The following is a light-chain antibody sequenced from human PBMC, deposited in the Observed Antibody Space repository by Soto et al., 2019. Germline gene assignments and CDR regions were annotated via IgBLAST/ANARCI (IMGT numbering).Light chain of an antibody. CDR2: GAS. J-gene: IGKJ2*01. CDR3: QQYNNWPPYT. CDR1: QSVAIN. Sequence: ETVMTQSPVTLSVSPGERATLSCRASQSVAINLAWYQQRPGQAPRLLIYGASTRATGIPARYSGSGSGTEFTLTISSLQSEDFAVYCCQQYNNWPPYTFGQGTKVDIK. V-gene: IGKV3-15*01.